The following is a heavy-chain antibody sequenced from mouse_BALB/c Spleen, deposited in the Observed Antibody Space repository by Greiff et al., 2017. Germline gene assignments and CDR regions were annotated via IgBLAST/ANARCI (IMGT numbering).Heavy chain of an antibody. D-gene: IGHD2-3*01. V-gene: IGHV3-6*02. CDR3: AYDGYYVGFAY. CDR2: ISYDGSN. Sequence: ESGPGLVKPSQSLSLTCSVTGYSITSGYYWNWIRQFPGNKLEWMGYISYDGSNNYNPSLKNRISITRDTSKNQFFLKLNSVTTEDTATYYCAYDGYYVGFAYWGQGTLVTVSA. J-gene: IGHJ3*01. CDR1: GYSITSGYY.